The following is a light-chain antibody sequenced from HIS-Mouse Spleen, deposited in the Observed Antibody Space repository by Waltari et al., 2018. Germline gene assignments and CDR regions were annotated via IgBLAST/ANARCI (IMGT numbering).Light chain of an antibody. CDR3: QQYYSTPYT. J-gene: IGKJ2*01. Sequence: DIVMTQSPDSLAVSLGERATINCKSSQSVLYSSNNKNYLACYQQKPGQPPKLLISWASTREAGVPDRFSGSGSGTDFTLTISSLQAEDVAVYYCQQYYSTPYTFGQGTKLEIK. CDR2: WAS. V-gene: IGKV4-1*01. CDR1: QSVLYSSNNKNY.